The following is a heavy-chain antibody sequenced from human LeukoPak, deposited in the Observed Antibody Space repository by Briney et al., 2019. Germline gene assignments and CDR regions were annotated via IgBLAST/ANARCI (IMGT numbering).Heavy chain of an antibody. D-gene: IGHD3-22*01. J-gene: IGHJ3*02. CDR3: SSYYDSSGYYWSRYAFDI. V-gene: IGHV4-38-2*02. Sequence: SETLSLTCTVSGYSISSGYYWGWIRRPPGKGLEWIGSIYHSGSTYYNPSLKSRVTISVDTSKNQFSLKLSSVTAADTAVYYCSSYYDSSGYYWSRYAFDIWGQGTMVTVSS. CDR1: GYSISSGYY. CDR2: IYHSGST.